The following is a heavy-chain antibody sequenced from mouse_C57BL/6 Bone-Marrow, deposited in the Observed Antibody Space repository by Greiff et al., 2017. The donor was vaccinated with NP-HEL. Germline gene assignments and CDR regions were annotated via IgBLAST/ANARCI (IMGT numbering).Heavy chain of an antibody. CDR1: GYTFTSYL. CDR3: ARYYYGSSSFDN. V-gene: IGHV1-72*01. Sequence: QVQLQQPGAELVKPGASVKLSCKASGYTFTSYLMHWVKQRPGRGLEWIGMIDPNSGGTKYNEKFKSKATLTVDKPSSTAYMQLNSLTSEDSAVYYCARYYYGSSSFDNWGQGTTLTVS. J-gene: IGHJ2*01. D-gene: IGHD1-1*01. CDR2: IDPNSGGT.